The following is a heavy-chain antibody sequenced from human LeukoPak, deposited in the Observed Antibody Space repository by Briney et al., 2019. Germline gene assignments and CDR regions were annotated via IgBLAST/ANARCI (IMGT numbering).Heavy chain of an antibody. D-gene: IGHD1-1*01. CDR3: ATSRHNSFDP. Sequence: GGSLRLSCAASGFTFSTSWMSWLRQAPGKGLEWVANVKEDGSDKYYVGSVKGRFTVSRDNAKSSLYLQMNGLRAEDTAVYYCATSRHNSFDPWGQGTLVTVSS. CDR1: GFTFSTSW. V-gene: IGHV3-7*05. CDR2: VKEDGSDK. J-gene: IGHJ5*02.